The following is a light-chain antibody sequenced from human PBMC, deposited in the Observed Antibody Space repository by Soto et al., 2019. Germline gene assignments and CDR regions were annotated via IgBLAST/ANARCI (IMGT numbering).Light chain of an antibody. Sequence: DIQMTQSPSSLSASVGDRVTFTCRPSQSIGTYLNWYQQKPGAAPKLLIYQASSLHNGVPSRFSGSGSGTDFTLTNSNLQHEDFVTYYCQQSYRTPLYTFGQGTQLEIK. CDR1: QSIGTY. CDR2: QAS. CDR3: QQSYRTPLYT. V-gene: IGKV1-39*01. J-gene: IGKJ2*01.